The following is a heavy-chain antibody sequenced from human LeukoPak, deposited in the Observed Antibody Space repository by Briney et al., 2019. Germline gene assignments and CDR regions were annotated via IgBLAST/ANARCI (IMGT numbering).Heavy chain of an antibody. CDR3: AATPTVTTGGRGYYFDY. J-gene: IGHJ4*02. V-gene: IGHV3-9*01. Sequence: PGGSLRLSCAASGFTFDDYAMHWVRQAPGKGLEWVSGISWNSGSIGYADSVKGRFTISRDNAKNSLYLQMNSLRAEDTALYYCAATPTVTTGGRGYYFDYWGQGTLVTVSS. D-gene: IGHD4-17*01. CDR2: ISWNSGSI. CDR1: GFTFDDYA.